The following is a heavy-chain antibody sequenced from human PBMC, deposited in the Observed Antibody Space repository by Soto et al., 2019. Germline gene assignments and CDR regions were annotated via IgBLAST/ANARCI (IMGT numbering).Heavy chain of an antibody. Sequence: GGSLRLSCASSGFTFDNYAMSWVRQAPGKGLEWVSAIVGSDGSTYYADSAKGRFTISRDSSSNTLYLQMNGLRAEDTAVYYCAGGRDSAWYGVGIWGQGTLVTVSS. D-gene: IGHD6-19*01. J-gene: IGHJ4*02. CDR3: AGGRDSAWYGVGI. V-gene: IGHV3-23*01. CDR1: GFTFDNYA. CDR2: IVGSDGST.